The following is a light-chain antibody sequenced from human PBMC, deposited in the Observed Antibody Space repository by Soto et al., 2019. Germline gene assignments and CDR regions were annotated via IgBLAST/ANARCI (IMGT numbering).Light chain of an antibody. J-gene: IGLJ2*01. CDR2: RNH. Sequence: QSVLTQSPSASVTPGQRVTISCSGSRSNIGTYAVNWYQQLPGAAPTLLIFRNHQRPSGVPDRFSGSKSGTSASLAISGPQSEDEADYYYAAWDDSLRAVVFGGGTKVTVL. CDR3: AAWDDSLRAVV. V-gene: IGLV1-44*01. CDR1: RSNIGTYA.